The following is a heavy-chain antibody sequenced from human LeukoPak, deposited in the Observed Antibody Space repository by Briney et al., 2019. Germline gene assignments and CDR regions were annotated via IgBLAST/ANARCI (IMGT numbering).Heavy chain of an antibody. CDR1: GFTFSSYA. CDR2: ISGSGGST. V-gene: IGHV3-23*01. D-gene: IGHD2-21*01. Sequence: GGSLRLSCAASGFTFSSYAMSWVRQAPGKGLEWVSAISGSGGSTYYADSVKGRFTISRDNAKNSLYLQMNSLRDEDTAVYYCARARREDVVVIATNTRRYYYYMDVWGKGTTVTVSS. J-gene: IGHJ6*03. CDR3: ARARREDVVVIATNTRRYYYYMDV.